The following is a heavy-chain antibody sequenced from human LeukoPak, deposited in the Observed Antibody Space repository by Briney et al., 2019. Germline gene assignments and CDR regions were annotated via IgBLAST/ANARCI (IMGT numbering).Heavy chain of an antibody. D-gene: IGHD3-10*01. V-gene: IGHV4-59*04. J-gene: IGHJ4*02. CDR3: ARTYHSSGMALH. CDR1: GGSISSYY. CDR2: IDHGGST. Sequence: SETLSLTRTVSGGSISSYYWSWIRQPPGKGLEWIGEIDHGGSTNYNTSLESRVTMSVDTSKNQFFLKLRSVTAADTAVYYCARTYHSSGMALHWGQGTLVTVSS.